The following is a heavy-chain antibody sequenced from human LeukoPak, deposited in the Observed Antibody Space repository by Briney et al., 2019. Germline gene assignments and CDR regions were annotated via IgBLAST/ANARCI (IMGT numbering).Heavy chain of an antibody. CDR3: ARGGSGNYYGPAG. D-gene: IGHD1-26*01. Sequence: ASVKVSCKASGYTFNNHYMYWVRQAPGQGLEWMGVINPSGGSTSYAQKFQGRVTMTRDTSTRTVYMEVNSLRSEDTAVYYCARGGSGNYYGPAGWGQGTLVTVSS. J-gene: IGHJ4*02. CDR2: INPSGGST. CDR1: GYTFNNHY. V-gene: IGHV1-46*02.